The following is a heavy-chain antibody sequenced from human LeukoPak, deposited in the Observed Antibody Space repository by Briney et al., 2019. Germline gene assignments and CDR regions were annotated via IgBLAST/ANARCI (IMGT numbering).Heavy chain of an antibody. Sequence: SQTLSLTCSVSGDSVSSGGNCWSWLRQHPGKGLEWIGYIFYSGATYYNPSLTSRVSISVHTSKNQFSLRLSSVTAADTAMYYCARYWGPYDNSGAYFDYWGQGTLVTVSS. CDR2: IFYSGAT. V-gene: IGHV4-31*03. CDR1: GDSVSSGGNC. D-gene: IGHD3-22*01. CDR3: ARYWGPYDNSGAYFDY. J-gene: IGHJ4*02.